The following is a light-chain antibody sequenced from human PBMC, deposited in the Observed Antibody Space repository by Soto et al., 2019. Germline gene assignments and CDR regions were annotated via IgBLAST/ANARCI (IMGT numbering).Light chain of an antibody. Sequence: DIQMTQSPSSVSASVGERVTITCRASQGISSWFAWYQQKPGKAPKLLIYAASSFPIVIPSRFSWSGSGTDFTITISSLHPEDFSTYYCQQANSFPITFGQGTRLEIK. CDR3: QQANSFPIT. J-gene: IGKJ5*01. CDR2: AAS. CDR1: QGISSW. V-gene: IGKV1-12*01.